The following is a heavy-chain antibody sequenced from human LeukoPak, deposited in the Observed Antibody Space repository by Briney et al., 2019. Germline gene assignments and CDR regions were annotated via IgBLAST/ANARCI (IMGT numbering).Heavy chain of an antibody. D-gene: IGHD3-22*01. V-gene: IGHV3-23*01. J-gene: IGHJ4*02. CDR3: AKTGDSSGFYYGVDY. CDR2: ISGSGGST. Sequence: GGSLRLSCVASGFTFSSYAMTWVRQAPGMGLEWVSAISGSGGSTYYADPVKGRFTISRDNSKNTLYVQMNSLRAEDTAVYYCAKTGDSSGFYYGVDYWGQGTLVTVSS. CDR1: GFTFSSYA.